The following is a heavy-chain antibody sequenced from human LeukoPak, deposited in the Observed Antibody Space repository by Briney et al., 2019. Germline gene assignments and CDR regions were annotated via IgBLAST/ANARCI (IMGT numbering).Heavy chain of an antibody. V-gene: IGHV3-48*04. D-gene: IGHD2-15*01. CDR1: GFTFSSYS. CDR2: ISSSSSTI. J-gene: IGHJ4*02. CDR3: AREVVGDTPDY. Sequence: SGGSLRLSCAASGFTFSSYSMNWVRQAPGKGLEWASYISSSSSTIYYADSVKGRFTISRDNAKNSLDLQMNSLRAEDTAVYYCAREVVGDTPDYWGQGTLVTVSS.